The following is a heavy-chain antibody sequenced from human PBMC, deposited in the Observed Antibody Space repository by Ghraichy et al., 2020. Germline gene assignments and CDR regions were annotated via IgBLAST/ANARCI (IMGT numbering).Heavy chain of an antibody. D-gene: IGHD2-15*01. CDR2: INYSGST. CDR3: TRDPRVVSRFFDL. J-gene: IGHJ2*01. V-gene: IGHV4-39*07. Sequence: SETLSLTCTVSGGSISSRSYYWGWIRQPPGKGLEWIGSINYSGSTYYNPSLKSRVTISIDTSKNRFSLMLSSVTAADTAVYYCTRDPRVVSRFFDLWGRGTLLKVSS. CDR1: GGSISSRSYY.